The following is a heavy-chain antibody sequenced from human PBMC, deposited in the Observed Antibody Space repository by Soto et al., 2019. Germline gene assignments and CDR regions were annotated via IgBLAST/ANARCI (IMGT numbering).Heavy chain of an antibody. Sequence: QVQLVESGGGVVQSGRSLRLSCEACGFIFSTYGMHWVRQAPGKGLEWVALIWYDGTNEHYADSVKGRFTISKDNSKNTLHLEMSGLRVEDTAVYYCARETNGGSFDIWGQGTMVTVSS. V-gene: IGHV3-33*01. CDR1: GFIFSTYG. J-gene: IGHJ3*02. CDR3: ARETNGGSFDI. CDR2: IWYDGTNE. D-gene: IGHD2-8*01.